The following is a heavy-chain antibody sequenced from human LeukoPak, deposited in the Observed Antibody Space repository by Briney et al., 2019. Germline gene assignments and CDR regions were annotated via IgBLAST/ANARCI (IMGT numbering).Heavy chain of an antibody. CDR3: ERTPGIAAAGFDY. D-gene: IGHD6-13*01. J-gene: IGHJ4*02. CDR1: GYTFTGYY. Sequence: ASVKVSCKASGYTFTGYYMHWVRQAPGQGLEWMGWINPNSGGTNYAQKFQGRVTMTRDTSISTAYMELSRLRSDDTAVYYCERTPGIAAAGFDYWGQGTLVTVSS. V-gene: IGHV1-2*02. CDR2: INPNSGGT.